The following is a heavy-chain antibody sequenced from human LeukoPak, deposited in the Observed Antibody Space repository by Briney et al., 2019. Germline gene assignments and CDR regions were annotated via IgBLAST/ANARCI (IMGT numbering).Heavy chain of an antibody. CDR1: GGSISGYY. D-gene: IGHD3-3*01. CDR3: ARDRSPLRITRYSWFDP. J-gene: IGHJ5*02. V-gene: IGHV4-30-4*08. Sequence: SETLSLTCTVSGGSISGYYWSWIRQPPGKGLEWIGYIYYSGSTYYNPSLKSRVTISVDTSKNQFSLKLSSVTAADTAVYYCARDRSPLRITRYSWFDPWGQGTLVTVSS. CDR2: IYYSGST.